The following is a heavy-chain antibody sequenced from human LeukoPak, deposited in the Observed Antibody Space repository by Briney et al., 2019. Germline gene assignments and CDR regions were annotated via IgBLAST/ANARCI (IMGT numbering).Heavy chain of an antibody. CDR2: INHSGST. J-gene: IGHJ4*02. CDR3: ARGLGPDYGDSYLGDY. D-gene: IGHD4-17*01. Sequence: SETLSLTCAVYGGSFSGYYWSWIRQPPGKGLEWIGEINHSGSTNYSPSLKSRVTISVDTSKNQFSLKLSSVTAADTAVYYCARGLGPDYGDSYLGDYWGQGTLVTVSS. V-gene: IGHV4-34*01. CDR1: GGSFSGYY.